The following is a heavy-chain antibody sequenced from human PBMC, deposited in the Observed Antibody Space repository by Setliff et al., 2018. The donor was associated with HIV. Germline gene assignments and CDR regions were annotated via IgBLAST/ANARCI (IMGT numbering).Heavy chain of an antibody. CDR2: IYSSGST. CDR3: AGQAERDDDSYLDY. J-gene: IGHJ4*02. Sequence: PSETLSLTCTVSNGSISGYYWSWIRQSPGKGLEWIGYIYSSGSTNYQPSLKSRVTMSIDTSNNQFSLKLTSLTAADTAVYFCAGQAERDDDSYLDYWGQGTLVTVSS. V-gene: IGHV4-4*09. D-gene: IGHD3-16*01. CDR1: NGSISGYY.